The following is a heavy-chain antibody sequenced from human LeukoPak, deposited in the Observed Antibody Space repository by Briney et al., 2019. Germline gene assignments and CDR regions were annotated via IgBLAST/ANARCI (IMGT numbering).Heavy chain of an antibody. D-gene: IGHD3-3*01. J-gene: IGHJ4*02. CDR2: IYTSGST. V-gene: IGHV4-4*07. CDR1: GGSISSYY. Sequence: PSETLSLTCTVSGGSISSYYWSWIRQPAGKGLEWIGRIYTSGSTNYNPSLKSRVTMSVDTSKNQFSLKLSSVTAADTAVYYCARSLQSITIFGVVTSFDYWGQGTLVTVSS. CDR3: ARSLQSITIFGVVTSFDY.